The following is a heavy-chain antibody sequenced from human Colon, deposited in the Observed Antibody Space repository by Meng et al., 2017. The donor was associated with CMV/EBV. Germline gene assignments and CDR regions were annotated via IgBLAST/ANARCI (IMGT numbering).Heavy chain of an antibody. J-gene: IGHJ6*02. D-gene: IGHD1-1*01. V-gene: IGHV4-59*01. Sequence: SETLSLTCTVSGGSISGYYWSWIRQPPGKGLEWIGYIYYSGSTNTNYNPSLKSRVTISVDTSKNQFSLKLSSVTAADTAVYYCARYKHMDVWGQGTTVTVSS. CDR3: ARYKHMDV. CDR2: IYYSGSTNT. CDR1: GGSISGYY.